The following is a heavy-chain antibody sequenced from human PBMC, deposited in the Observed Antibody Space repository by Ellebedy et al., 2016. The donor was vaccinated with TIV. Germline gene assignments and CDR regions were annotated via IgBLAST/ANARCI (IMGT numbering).Heavy chain of an antibody. CDR1: GGSISSYY. CDR2: IYYSGST. V-gene: IGHV4-59*12. J-gene: IGHJ4*02. D-gene: IGHD3-22*01. CDR3: ARFAGSSGYYYFDY. Sequence: SETLSLXXTVSGGSISSYYWSWIRQPPGKGLEWIGYIYYSGSTNYNPSLKSRVTISVDRSKNQFSLKLSSVTAADTAVYYCARFAGSSGYYYFDYWGQGTLVTVSS.